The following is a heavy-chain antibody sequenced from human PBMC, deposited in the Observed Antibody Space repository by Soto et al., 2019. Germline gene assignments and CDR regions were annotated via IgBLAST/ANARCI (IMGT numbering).Heavy chain of an antibody. CDR3: ARAIRRPGIAAAAYDY. Sequence: PGGSLRLSCAASGFTFSSYWMSWVRQAPGKGLEWVANIKQDGSEKYYVDSVKGRFTISRDNAKNSLYLQMNSLRAEDTAVYYCARAIRRPGIAAAAYDYWGQGTLVTVSS. J-gene: IGHJ4*02. D-gene: IGHD6-13*01. CDR2: IKQDGSEK. V-gene: IGHV3-7*01. CDR1: GFTFSSYW.